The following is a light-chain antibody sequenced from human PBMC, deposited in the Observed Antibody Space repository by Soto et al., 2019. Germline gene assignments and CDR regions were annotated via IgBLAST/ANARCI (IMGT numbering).Light chain of an antibody. J-gene: IGLJ3*02. CDR1: SSNIGARYE. CDR3: QSYDTSLAVL. Sequence: QSVLTQPPSVSGAPGQSVTISCSGGSSNIGARYEVHWYQQLPGTAPKLLLYGNNNPPSGVPDRFSGSKSGTSASLVITGLQAEDEADYYCQSYDTSLAVLFGGGTKLTVL. V-gene: IGLV1-40*01. CDR2: GNN.